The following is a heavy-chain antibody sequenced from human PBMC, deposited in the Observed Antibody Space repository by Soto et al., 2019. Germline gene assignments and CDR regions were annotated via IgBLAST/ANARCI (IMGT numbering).Heavy chain of an antibody. CDR1: GYTFTGYY. CDR2: INPNSGGT. V-gene: IGHV1-2*04. Sequence: ASVKVSCKASGYTFTGYYMHWVRQAPGQGLEWMGWINPNSGGTNYAQKFQGWVTMTRDTSISTAYMELSRLRSDDTAVYYCARGDILTGYYNDHVQDYWGQGTLVTVSS. D-gene: IGHD3-9*01. CDR3: ARGDILTGYYNDHVQDY. J-gene: IGHJ4*02.